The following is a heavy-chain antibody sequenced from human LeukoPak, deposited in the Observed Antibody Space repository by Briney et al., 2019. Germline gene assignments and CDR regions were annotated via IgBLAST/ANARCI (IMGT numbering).Heavy chain of an antibody. CDR1: GFSFNMYW. J-gene: IGHJ4*02. CDR2: IKQDGSEK. D-gene: IGHD3-22*01. V-gene: IGHV3-7*04. CDR3: AREPYSYDSSGYYFFEY. Sequence: GGSLRLSCVASGFSFNMYWMSWVRQAPGKGLEWVANIKQDGSEKHYVDSVKGRFTISRDNAKKSLYLQMNSLRAEDTAVYYCAREPYSYDSSGYYFFEYWGQGTLVTVSS.